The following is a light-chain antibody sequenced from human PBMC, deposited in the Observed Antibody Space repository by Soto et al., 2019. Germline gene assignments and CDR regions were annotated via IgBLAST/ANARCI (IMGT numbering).Light chain of an antibody. V-gene: IGKV4-1*01. CDR2: WAS. CDR1: QSVLFSSNNKNY. J-gene: IGKJ4*01. CDR3: QQYYTSPLT. Sequence: DIVMTQSPDSLAVSLGERATINCKSSQSVLFSSNNKNYLAWYQQNPGQPPKLLIYWASTRESGVPDRFSGSGSGTDFTLTISSLQAEDVAVYYCQQYYTSPLTFVGGTKVEIK.